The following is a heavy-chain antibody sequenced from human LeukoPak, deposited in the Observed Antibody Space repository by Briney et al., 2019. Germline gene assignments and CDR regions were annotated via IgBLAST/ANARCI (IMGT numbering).Heavy chain of an antibody. CDR3: ARSRFSSGWFFDF. CDR2: IYYSGST. J-gene: IGHJ4*02. V-gene: IGHV4-39*01. D-gene: IGHD6-19*01. CDR1: GGSISSSSYF. Sequence: SETLSLTCTVSGGSISSSSYFWVWIRQPPGKALEWIGSIYYSGSTYYNPSLKSRLTISVDTSKNQFSLKLSSVTAADTAVYYCARSRFSSGWFFDFWGQGTLVTVSS.